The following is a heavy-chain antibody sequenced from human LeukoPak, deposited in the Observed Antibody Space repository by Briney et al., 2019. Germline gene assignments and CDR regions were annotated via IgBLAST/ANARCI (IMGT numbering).Heavy chain of an antibody. D-gene: IGHD3-22*01. J-gene: IGHJ5*02. CDR2: IIPIFGTA. Sequence: SVKVSCKASGGTFSSYAISWVRQAPGQGLEWMGGIIPIFGTANYAQKFQGRVTITTDESTSTAYMELSSLRSEDTAVYYCARAPVPQTYYHDSSGYKLGPVGFDPWGQGTLVTVSS. V-gene: IGHV1-69*05. CDR3: ARAPVPQTYYHDSSGYKLGPVGFDP. CDR1: GGTFSSYA.